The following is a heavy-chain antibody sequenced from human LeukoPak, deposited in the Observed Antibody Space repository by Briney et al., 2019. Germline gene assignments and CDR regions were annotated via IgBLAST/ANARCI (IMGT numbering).Heavy chain of an antibody. D-gene: IGHD2-8*01. CDR1: GYTFASYY. Sequence: GASMKVSCKASGYTFASYYMHWVRQAPGQGLEWMGIINPSGGSTSYAQKFQDRVTMTRDTSTSTVYMELSSLKSEDTAVYYCAREDVVLVDAVRYYYYGMDIWGQGTTVTVSS. CDR2: INPSGGST. CDR3: AREDVVLVDAVRYYYYGMDI. J-gene: IGHJ6*02. V-gene: IGHV1-46*01.